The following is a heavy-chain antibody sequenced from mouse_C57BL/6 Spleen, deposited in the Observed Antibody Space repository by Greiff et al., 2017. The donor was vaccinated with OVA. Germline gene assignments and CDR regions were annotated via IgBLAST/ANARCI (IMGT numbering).Heavy chain of an antibody. Sequence: VQLQQSGPGLVQPSQSLSITCTVSGFSLTSYGVHWVRQSPGKGLEWLGVIWSGGSTDYNAAFISRLSISKDNSTSQVFFKMNSLQADDTAIYYCARTMGYWYFDVWGTGTTVTVSS. V-gene: IGHV2-2*01. CDR3: ARTMGYWYFDV. CDR1: GFSLTSYG. CDR2: IWSGGST. D-gene: IGHD1-1*02. J-gene: IGHJ1*03.